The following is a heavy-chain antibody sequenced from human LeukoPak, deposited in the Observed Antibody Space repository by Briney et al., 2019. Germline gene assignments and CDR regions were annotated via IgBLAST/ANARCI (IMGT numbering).Heavy chain of an antibody. Sequence: GGSLRLSCAASGFIFSDYSMNWVRQAPGKGLEWISYIGLSSGRTMYADSVKGRFTNSGDNAKNSLYLQMNNLRVEDTAVYFCARDHNYAFDNLGQGILVTVSS. D-gene: IGHD1-1*01. J-gene: IGHJ4*02. CDR2: IGLSSGRT. CDR3: ARDHNYAFDN. V-gene: IGHV3-48*04. CDR1: GFIFSDYS.